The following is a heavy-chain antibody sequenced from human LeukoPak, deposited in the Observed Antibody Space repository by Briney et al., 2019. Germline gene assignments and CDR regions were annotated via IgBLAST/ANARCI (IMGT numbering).Heavy chain of an antibody. J-gene: IGHJ5*02. CDR2: IKQDGSEK. CDR1: GFTFSSYW. V-gene: IGHV3-7*01. D-gene: IGHD1-7*01. Sequence: HPGGSLRLSCAASGFTFSSYWMSWVRQAPGKGLEWVANIKQDGSEKYYVDSVKGRFTISRDNAKNSLYLQMNSLRAEDTAVYYCASEDWNYYPRFDPWGQGTLVTVSS. CDR3: ASEDWNYYPRFDP.